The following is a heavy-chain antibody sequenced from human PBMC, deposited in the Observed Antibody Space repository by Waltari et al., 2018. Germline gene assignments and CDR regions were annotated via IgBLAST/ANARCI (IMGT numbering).Heavy chain of an antibody. CDR1: GFTFSSYW. V-gene: IGHV3-7*01. CDR2: RKEDGSK. D-gene: IGHD3-10*01. CDR3: ATDFSGE. J-gene: IGHJ4*02. Sequence: EVQLVESGGGLVQPGGSLRLSCAASGFTFSSYWMGWVRRAPGKGPEWVAHRKEDGSKKSVKGRFTISRDNAKNSLYLQMNSLRAEDTAVYYCATDFSGEWGQGTLVTVSS.